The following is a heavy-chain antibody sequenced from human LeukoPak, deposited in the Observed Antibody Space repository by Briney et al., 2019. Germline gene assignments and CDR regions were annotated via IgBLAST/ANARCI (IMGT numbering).Heavy chain of an antibody. D-gene: IGHD5-18*01. CDR2: ISTCNYNT. V-gene: IGHV1-18*01. CDR3: ARQVDTTMALPDY. CDR1: GYTFTSYG. J-gene: IGHJ4*02. Sequence: GASVKVSCKTSGYTFTSYGVSWVRQAPGQRLEWMGWISTCNYNTYFAQKFRGRVTLTKDTPTSTVYMELRNLRSDDSAIYYCARQVDTTMALPDYWGQGTLVTVSS.